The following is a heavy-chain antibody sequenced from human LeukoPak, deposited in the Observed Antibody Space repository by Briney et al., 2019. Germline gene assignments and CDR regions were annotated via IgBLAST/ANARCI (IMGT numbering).Heavy chain of an antibody. D-gene: IGHD5-24*01. CDR2: ISGSGGST. J-gene: IGHJ4*02. Sequence: WVSAISGSGGSTYYADSVKGRFTISRDNSKNTLYLQMNSLRAEDTAVYYCAKDGPERWLDYWGQGTLVTVSS. V-gene: IGHV3-23*01. CDR3: AKDGPERWLDY.